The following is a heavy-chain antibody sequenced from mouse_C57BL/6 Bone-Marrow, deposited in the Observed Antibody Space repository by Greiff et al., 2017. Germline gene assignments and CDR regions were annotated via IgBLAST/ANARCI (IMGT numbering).Heavy chain of an antibody. V-gene: IGHV10-1*01. CDR1: GFSFNTYA. Sequence: EVTLVESGGGLVQPKGSLKLSCAASGFSFNTYAMNWVRQAPGKGLEWVARIRSKSNNYATYYADSVKDRFTISRDDSESMLYLQMNNLKTEDTAMYYCVRAYYYGSSSMDYWGQGTSVTVSS. J-gene: IGHJ4*01. D-gene: IGHD1-1*01. CDR2: IRSKSNNYAT. CDR3: VRAYYYGSSSMDY.